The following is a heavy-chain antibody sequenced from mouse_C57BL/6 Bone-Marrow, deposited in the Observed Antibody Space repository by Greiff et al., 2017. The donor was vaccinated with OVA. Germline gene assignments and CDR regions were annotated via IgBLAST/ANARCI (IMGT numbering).Heavy chain of an antibody. CDR3: ARDSYYYGSPYWYFDV. D-gene: IGHD1-1*01. CDR1: GYSITSGYD. J-gene: IGHJ1*03. V-gene: IGHV3-1*01. CDR2: ISYSGST. Sequence: EVHLVESGPGMVKPSQSLSLTCTVTGYSITSGYDWHWIRHFPGNKLEWMGYISYSGSTNYNPSLKSRISITHDTSKNHFFLKLNSVTTEDTATYYCARDSYYYGSPYWYFDVWGTGTTVTVSS.